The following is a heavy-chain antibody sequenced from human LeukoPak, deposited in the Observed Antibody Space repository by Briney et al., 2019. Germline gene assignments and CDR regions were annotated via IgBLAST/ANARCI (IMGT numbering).Heavy chain of an antibody. J-gene: IGHJ4*02. CDR1: GGSISSSNW. V-gene: IGHV4-4*02. D-gene: IGHD3-22*01. Sequence: SETLSLTCAVSGGSISSSNWWSWVRQPPGKGLEWIGEIYHSGSTNFNPSLKSRVTISVDKSKNQFSLKLSSVTAADTAVYYCARAGPYDSSGHYGPYFDYWGQGTLVTVSS. CDR2: IYHSGST. CDR3: ARAGPYDSSGHYGPYFDY.